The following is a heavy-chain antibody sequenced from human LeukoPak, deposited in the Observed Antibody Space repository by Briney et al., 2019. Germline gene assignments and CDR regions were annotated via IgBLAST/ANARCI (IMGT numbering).Heavy chain of an antibody. J-gene: IGHJ5*02. CDR3: ARAGDGMVRGVMSWFDP. D-gene: IGHD3-10*01. V-gene: IGHV4-59*01. CDR1: GGSISSYY. CDR2: IYYSGST. Sequence: SETLSLTCTVSGGSISSYYWSWIRQPPGKGLEWIGYIYYSGSTNYNPSLKSRVTISVDTSKNQFSLKLSSVTAADTAVYYCARAGDGMVRGVMSWFDPWGQGTLVTVSS.